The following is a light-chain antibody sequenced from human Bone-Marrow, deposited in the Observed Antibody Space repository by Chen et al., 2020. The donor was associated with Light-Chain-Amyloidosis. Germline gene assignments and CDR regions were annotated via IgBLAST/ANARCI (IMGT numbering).Light chain of an antibody. Sequence: SYVLTQPSSVSVAPRQTATIACGGNNIGSTSVHWFQQTPGQAPLLVVYDDSDRPSGIPERLSGSNSGNTATLTISRVEAGEEAGYYCQVWDRSSDRPVFGGGTKLTVL. CDR2: DDS. V-gene: IGLV3-21*02. CDR3: QVWDRSSDRPV. CDR1: NIGSTS. J-gene: IGLJ3*02.